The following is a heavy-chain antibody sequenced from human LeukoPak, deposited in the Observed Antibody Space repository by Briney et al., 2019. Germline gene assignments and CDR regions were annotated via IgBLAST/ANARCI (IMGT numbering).Heavy chain of an antibody. J-gene: IGHJ4*02. CDR3: AREPCSGGSCYWFDY. CDR1: GGSISSGGYY. D-gene: IGHD2-15*01. V-gene: IGHV4-61*03. Sequence: SETLSLTCAVSGGSISSGGYYWSWIRQPPGKGLEWIGYIYYSGITNYNPPLKSRVTISVDTSKNHFSLKLSSVTAADTAVYYCAREPCSGGSCYWFDYWGQGTLVTVSS. CDR2: IYYSGIT.